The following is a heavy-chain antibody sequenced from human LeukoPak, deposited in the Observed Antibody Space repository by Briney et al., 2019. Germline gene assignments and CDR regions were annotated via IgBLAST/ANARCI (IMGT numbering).Heavy chain of an antibody. J-gene: IGHJ4*02. D-gene: IGHD4-17*01. CDR1: GGSISSGEYY. V-gene: IGHV4-30-4*01. Sequence: PSETLSLTCTVSGGSISSGEYYWSWIRQAPGKGLEWIGYHYYSGTTNYSPSLKSRVDISIDTFRNQFSLRLTSVTAADTAVYYCARGRYYGDYIDYWGQGALVTVSS. CDR2: HYYSGTT. CDR3: ARGRYYGDYIDY.